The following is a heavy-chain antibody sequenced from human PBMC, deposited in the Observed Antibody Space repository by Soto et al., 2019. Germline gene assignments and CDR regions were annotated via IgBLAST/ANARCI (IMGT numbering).Heavy chain of an antibody. Sequence: QVQLVQSGAEVKKPGSSVNVSCKASGGTFSSYAISWVRQAPGQGLAWMGGIIPIFGTAHYAQKFQGRVTITADESTSPAYMELSSLRSEDTAVYYCAIPLYGEAFDIWGQGTLVTVSS. CDR2: IIPIFGTA. CDR1: GGTFSSYA. V-gene: IGHV1-69*01. CDR3: AIPLYGEAFDI. J-gene: IGHJ3*02. D-gene: IGHD4-17*01.